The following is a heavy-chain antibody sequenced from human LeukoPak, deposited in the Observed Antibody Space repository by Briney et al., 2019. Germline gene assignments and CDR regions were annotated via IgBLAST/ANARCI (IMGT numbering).Heavy chain of an antibody. CDR2: ISSSSSYI. Sequence: GGSLRLSCAASGFTFSSYSMNWVRQAPGKVLEWVSSISSSSSYIYYADSVKGRFTISRDNAKNSLYLQMNSLRAEDTGLYYCARVKEASAFDIWGQGTRVTVSS. CDR1: GFTFSSYS. V-gene: IGHV3-21*01. J-gene: IGHJ3*02. CDR3: ARVKEASAFDI. D-gene: IGHD5-12*01.